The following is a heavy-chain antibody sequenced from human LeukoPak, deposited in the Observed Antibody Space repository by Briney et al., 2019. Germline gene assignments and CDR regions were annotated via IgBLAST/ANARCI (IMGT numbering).Heavy chain of an antibody. Sequence: SETLSLTCTVSGGSISSYYWSWIRQPAGKGLEWIGRIYTSGSTYYNPSLKSRVTISVDTSKNQFSLKLSSVSAADTAVYYCARDRGSGWYRPNWFDPWGQGTLVTVSS. J-gene: IGHJ5*02. CDR3: ARDRGSGWYRPNWFDP. D-gene: IGHD6-19*01. CDR2: IYTSGST. V-gene: IGHV4-4*07. CDR1: GGSISSYY.